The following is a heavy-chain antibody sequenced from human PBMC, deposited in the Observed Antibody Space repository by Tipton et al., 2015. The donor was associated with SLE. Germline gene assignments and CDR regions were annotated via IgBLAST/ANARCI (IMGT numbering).Heavy chain of an antibody. V-gene: IGHV3-30*02. J-gene: IGHJ4*02. CDR3: SKGSYYYESSGCDY. CDR2: IRYDGSNK. CDR1: GFTFSSYG. D-gene: IGHD3-22*01. Sequence: SLRLSCAASGFTFSSYGMHWVRQAPGKGLEWVAFIRYDGSNKYYADSVKGRFTISRDNSKNTLYLQMNSLRAEDAAVYYWSKGSYYYESSGCDYWGQGTLVTVSS.